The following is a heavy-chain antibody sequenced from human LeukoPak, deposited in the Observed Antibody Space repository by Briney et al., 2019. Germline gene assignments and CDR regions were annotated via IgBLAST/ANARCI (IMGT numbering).Heavy chain of an antibody. CDR3: ANFVVVPAATFDY. J-gene: IGHJ4*02. CDR2: IRYDGSNK. V-gene: IGHV3-30*02. CDR1: GFTFSSYG. Sequence: GGSLRLSCAASGFTFSSYGMHWVRRAPGKGLEWVAFIRYDGSNKYYADSVKGRFTISRDNSKNTLYLQMNSLRAEDTAVYYCANFVVVPAATFDYWGQGTLVTVSS. D-gene: IGHD2-2*01.